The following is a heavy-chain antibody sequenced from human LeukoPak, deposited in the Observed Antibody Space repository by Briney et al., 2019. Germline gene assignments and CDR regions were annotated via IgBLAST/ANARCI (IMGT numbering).Heavy chain of an antibody. D-gene: IGHD6-13*01. CDR3: ARVVGSSWYYYYYMDV. Sequence: GASVKVSCKAPGGTFSSYAISWVRQAPGQGLEWMGGIIPIFGTANYAQKFQGRVTITTDESTSTAYMELSSLRSEDTAVYYCARVVGSSWYYYYYMDVWGKGTTVTVSS. V-gene: IGHV1-69*05. J-gene: IGHJ6*03. CDR2: IIPIFGTA. CDR1: GGTFSSYA.